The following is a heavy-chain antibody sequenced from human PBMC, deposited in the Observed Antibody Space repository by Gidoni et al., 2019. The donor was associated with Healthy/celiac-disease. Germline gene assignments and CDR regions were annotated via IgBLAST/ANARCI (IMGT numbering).Heavy chain of an antibody. CDR2: IYCSGST. D-gene: IGHD4-17*01. J-gene: IGHJ4*02. CDR1: GGSISSGDYY. CDR3: ARVAYGDYVGLGASFDY. Sequence: VPLQESGPGLVKPSQTLSLTCTVSGGSISSGDYYWSWIRPPPGKGPEWLGYIYCSGSTYYNPSRKSLVTISVDTSKNQYSLKLSSVTAADTAVYYWARVAYGDYVGLGASFDYWGQGTLVTVSS. V-gene: IGHV4-30-4*01.